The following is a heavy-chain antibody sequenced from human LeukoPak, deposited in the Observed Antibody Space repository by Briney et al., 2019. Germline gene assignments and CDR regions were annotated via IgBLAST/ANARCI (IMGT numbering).Heavy chain of an antibody. Sequence: SETLSLTCTVSGGSISNHYWSWIRQPPGKGLEWIGYIYYSGSTNYNPSLKSRVTISVDTSKNQFSLKLSSVTAADTAVYYCARSPYYYDSSGYYDYWGQGTLVTVSS. V-gene: IGHV4-59*11. J-gene: IGHJ4*02. CDR2: IYYSGST. D-gene: IGHD3-22*01. CDR3: ARSPYYYDSSGYYDY. CDR1: GGSISNHY.